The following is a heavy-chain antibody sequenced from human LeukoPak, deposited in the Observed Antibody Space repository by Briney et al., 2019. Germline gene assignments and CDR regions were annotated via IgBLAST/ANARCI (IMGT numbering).Heavy chain of an antibody. D-gene: IGHD3-9*01. Sequence: SETLSLTCTVSGCSISSSSYYWGWIRQPPGKGLEWIGSIYYSGSTYYNPSLRRRVTISVDTSKKQFSLKLSSVPAADTAVYYRASNANVLRYFDWLRESYGFDYWGQGTLVTVSS. V-gene: IGHV4-39*01. CDR1: GCSISSSSYY. J-gene: IGHJ4*02. CDR2: IYYSGST. CDR3: ASNANVLRYFDWLRESYGFDY.